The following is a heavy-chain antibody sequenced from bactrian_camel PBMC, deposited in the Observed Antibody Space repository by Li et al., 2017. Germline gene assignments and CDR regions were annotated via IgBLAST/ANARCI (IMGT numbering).Heavy chain of an antibody. CDR2: INSDGSNT. V-gene: IGHV3S6*01. CDR3: AAWSGFYSFGY. CDR1: GFTFSSDF. Sequence: HVQLVESGGGLVQPGGSLRISCAASGFTFSSDFMSWVRQAPGKGLEWVSRINSDGSNTYYADSVKGRFTISRDNAKNTLYLQMNSLKPEDTAVYSCAAWSGFYSFGYWGQGTQVTVS. J-gene: IGHJ6*01. D-gene: IGHD1*01.